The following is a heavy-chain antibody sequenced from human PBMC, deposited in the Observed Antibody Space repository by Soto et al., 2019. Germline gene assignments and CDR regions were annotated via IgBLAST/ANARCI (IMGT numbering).Heavy chain of an antibody. CDR2: ISYDGSNK. J-gene: IGHJ4*02. Sequence: GGSLRLSCASSGFTFSSYGMHWVRQAPGKGLEWVAVISYDGSNKYYADSVKGRFTISRDNSKNTLYLQMNSLRAEDTAVYYCAKDRGLNYWGQGTLVTVSS. CDR1: GFTFSSYG. CDR3: AKDRGLNY. V-gene: IGHV3-30*18.